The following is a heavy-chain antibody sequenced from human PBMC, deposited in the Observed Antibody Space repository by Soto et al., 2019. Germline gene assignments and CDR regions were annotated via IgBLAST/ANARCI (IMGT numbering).Heavy chain of an antibody. Sequence: GESLKISCRGSGYSFITYWIGWVRQMPGKGLEWMGIIYPGDSDIRYSPSFQGQVTISADRSISTAYLQWTSLKASDTAMYYCVRQRALDSSGHYSDFWGQGTQVTVSS. V-gene: IGHV5-51*01. J-gene: IGHJ4*02. CDR2: IYPGDSDI. D-gene: IGHD3-22*01. CDR1: GYSFITYW. CDR3: VRQRALDSSGHYSDF.